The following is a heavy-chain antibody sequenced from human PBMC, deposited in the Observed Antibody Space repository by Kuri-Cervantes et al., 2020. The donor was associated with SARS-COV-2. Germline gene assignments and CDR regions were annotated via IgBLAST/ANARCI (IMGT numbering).Heavy chain of an antibody. Sequence: GGSLRLSCAASGFTFSDYYMSWIRQAPGKGLEWISYISNTGSAIYYADSMKGRFTISRDNAKNSLYLQMNSLRAEDTALYYCAKDTSPHRIAAAGKFDYWGQGTPVTVSS. D-gene: IGHD6-13*01. J-gene: IGHJ4*02. CDR1: GFTFSDYY. CDR2: ISNTGSAI. CDR3: AKDTSPHRIAAAGKFDY. V-gene: IGHV3-11*01.